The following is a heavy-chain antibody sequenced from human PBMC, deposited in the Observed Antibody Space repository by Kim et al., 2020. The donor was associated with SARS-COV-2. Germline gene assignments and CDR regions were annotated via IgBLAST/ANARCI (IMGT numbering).Heavy chain of an antibody. CDR1: GFTFSSYA. CDR2: ISGSGGST. J-gene: IGHJ4*02. CDR3: AKDPDYYGGNTPFDY. V-gene: IGHV3-23*01. Sequence: GGSLRLSCAASGFTFSSYAMSWVRQAPGKGLEWVSAISGSGGSTYYADSVKGRFTISRDNSKNTLYLQMNSLRAEDTAVYYCAKDPDYYGGNTPFDYWGQGTLVTVSS. D-gene: IGHD4-17*01.